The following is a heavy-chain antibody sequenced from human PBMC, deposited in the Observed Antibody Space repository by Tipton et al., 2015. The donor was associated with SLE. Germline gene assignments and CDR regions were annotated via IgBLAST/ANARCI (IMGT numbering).Heavy chain of an antibody. CDR1: GGSISSSSYY. CDR2: IYYSGST. J-gene: IGHJ4*02. Sequence: TLSLTCTVSGGSISSSSYYWGWIRQPPGKGLEWIGSIYYSGSTYYNPSPKSRVTISVDTSKNQFSLKLSSVTAADTAVYYCARHHPPEGYYSSGWYPFDYWGQGTLVTVSS. V-gene: IGHV4-39*07. D-gene: IGHD6-19*01. CDR3: ARHHPPEGYYSSGWYPFDY.